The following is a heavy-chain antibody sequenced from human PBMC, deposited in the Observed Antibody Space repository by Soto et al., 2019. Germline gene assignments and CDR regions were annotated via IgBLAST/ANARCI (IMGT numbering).Heavy chain of an antibody. D-gene: IGHD6-19*01. J-gene: IGHJ3*02. CDR2: IYYSGST. CDR1: GGSISSGGYY. Sequence: QVQLQESGPGLVKPSQTLSLTCTVSGGSISSGGYYWSWIRQHPGKGLEWIGYIYYSGSTYYNPSLKSRVTISVDTSKNQFSLKLSSVTAADTAVYYCATDRSGWYGSLRTLHAFDIWGQGTMVTVSS. V-gene: IGHV4-31*03. CDR3: ATDRSGWYGSLRTLHAFDI.